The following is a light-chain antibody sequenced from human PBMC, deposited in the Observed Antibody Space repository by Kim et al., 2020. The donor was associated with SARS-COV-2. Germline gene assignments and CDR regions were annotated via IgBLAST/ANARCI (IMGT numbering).Light chain of an antibody. Sequence: LAPGERGTLSCRDSQSVSSTYLAWYQQRPGQAPRLLIYGASSRATGIPGRFSGSGSGTDFTLTISRLEPEDFAVYYCQHYVSSPYTFGQGTKLEI. CDR2: GAS. V-gene: IGKV3-20*01. CDR1: QSVSSTY. J-gene: IGKJ2*01. CDR3: QHYVSSPYT.